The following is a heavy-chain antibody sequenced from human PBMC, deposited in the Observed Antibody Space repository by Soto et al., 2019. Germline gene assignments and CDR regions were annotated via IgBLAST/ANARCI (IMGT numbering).Heavy chain of an antibody. J-gene: IGHJ6*02. D-gene: IGHD3-3*01. V-gene: IGHV1-3*01. Sequence: QVQLVQSGAEVKKPGASVKVSCKASGYTFTSYAMHWVRQAPGQRLEWMGWINAGNGNTKYSQKFQGRVTITRDTSASTAYMELSSLRSEDTAVYYCARDPPFLEWSPPYYYYGMDVWGQGTTVTVSS. CDR3: ARDPPFLEWSPPYYYYGMDV. CDR1: GYTFTSYA. CDR2: INAGNGNT.